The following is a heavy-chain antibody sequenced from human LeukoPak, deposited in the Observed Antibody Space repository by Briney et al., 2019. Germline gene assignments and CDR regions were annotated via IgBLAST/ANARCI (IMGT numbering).Heavy chain of an antibody. D-gene: IGHD6-19*01. CDR3: ARDPGSSIDYFDY. Sequence: PGGSLRLSCAASGFTFSSYGMHWVRQAPGKGLEWVAVIWYDGSNKYYADSVKGRFTISRDNSKNTLYLQMNSLRAEDTAVYYCARDPGSSIDYFDYWGQGTLVTVSS. J-gene: IGHJ4*02. V-gene: IGHV3-33*01. CDR2: IWYDGSNK. CDR1: GFTFSSYG.